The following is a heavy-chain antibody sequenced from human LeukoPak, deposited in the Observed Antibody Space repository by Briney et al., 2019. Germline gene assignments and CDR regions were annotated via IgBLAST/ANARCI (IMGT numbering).Heavy chain of an antibody. Sequence: PGGSLRLSCAASGFTFSDYYMSWIRQAPGKGLEWVSYISSSGSTIYYADSVKGRFTISRDNAKNSLYLQMNSLRAEDTAVYYCAKDAIAAAGTHFDYWGQGTLVTVSS. D-gene: IGHD6-13*01. CDR2: ISSSGSTI. CDR3: AKDAIAAAGTHFDY. J-gene: IGHJ4*02. CDR1: GFTFSDYY. V-gene: IGHV3-11*01.